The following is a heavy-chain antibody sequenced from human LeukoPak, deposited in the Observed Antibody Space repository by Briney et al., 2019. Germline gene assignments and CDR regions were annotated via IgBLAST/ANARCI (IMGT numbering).Heavy chain of an antibody. J-gene: IGHJ4*02. D-gene: IGHD5-24*01. V-gene: IGHV3-21*01. CDR1: GFTFSSYA. CDR3: AKASGWLQFVGDFDH. CDR2: ITSSGTYI. Sequence: GGSLRLSCAASGFTFSSYAMSWVRQAPGKGLEWVSSITSSGTYIYYADSVKGRFTISRDNSKNTLYLQMNSLRDEDTAVYYCAKASGWLQFVGDFDHWGQGTLVAVSS.